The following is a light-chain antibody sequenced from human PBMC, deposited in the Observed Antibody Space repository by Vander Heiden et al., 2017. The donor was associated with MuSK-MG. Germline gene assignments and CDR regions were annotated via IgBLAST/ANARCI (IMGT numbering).Light chain of an antibody. CDR1: QTIGRD. V-gene: IGKV3-20*01. J-gene: IGKJ1*01. CDR3: QQYSISWT. CDR2: GAS. Sequence: EIVLTQSPGALSLSPGERATLSCRASQTIGRDLAWYQQKPGQAPKFLMDGASGRATGIPERFSGSGSGTDFTLTISRLEPEDFAVYYCQQYSISWTFGQGTKVEIK.